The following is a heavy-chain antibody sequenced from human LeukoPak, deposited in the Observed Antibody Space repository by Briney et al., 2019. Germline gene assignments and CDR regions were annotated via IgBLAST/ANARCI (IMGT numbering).Heavy chain of an antibody. V-gene: IGHV3-23*01. D-gene: IGHD6-13*01. CDR3: AKGGGSSSWYGGEEYFDY. Sequence: GGSLRLSCAASGFTFSSYAMSWVRQTSGKGLEWVSAISGSCGSTYYADSVKGRFTISRDNSKNTLYLQMNSLRVEDTAVYYCAKGGGSSSWYGGEEYFDYWGQGTLVTVSS. J-gene: IGHJ4*02. CDR2: ISGSCGST. CDR1: GFTFSSYA.